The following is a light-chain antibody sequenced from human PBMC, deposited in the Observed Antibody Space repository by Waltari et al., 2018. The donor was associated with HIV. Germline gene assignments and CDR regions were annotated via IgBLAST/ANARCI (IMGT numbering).Light chain of an antibody. CDR1: SSDVGGYNY. Sequence: QSALTQPASVSGSPGQSITISCTGPSSDVGGYNYVSWYQQHPGKAPKLMIYEVSNRPSGVSNRFSGSKSGNTASLTSSGLQAEDEADYYCSSYTSSSTLVFGGGTKLTVL. J-gene: IGLJ2*01. V-gene: IGLV2-14*01. CDR2: EVS. CDR3: SSYTSSSTLV.